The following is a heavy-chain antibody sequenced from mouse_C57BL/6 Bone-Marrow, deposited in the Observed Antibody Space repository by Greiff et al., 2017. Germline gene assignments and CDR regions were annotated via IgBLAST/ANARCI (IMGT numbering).Heavy chain of an antibody. CDR3: ARGGANWAWFAY. CDR2: IYPRSGNT. J-gene: IGHJ3*01. Sequence: QVQLQQSGAELARPGASVKLSCKASGYTFTSYGISWVKQRTGQGLEWIGEIYPRSGNTYYNEKFKGKATLTADKSSSTAYMELRSLTSEDSAVYVCARGGANWAWFAYWGQGTLVTVSA. V-gene: IGHV1-81*01. D-gene: IGHD4-1*01. CDR1: GYTFTSYG.